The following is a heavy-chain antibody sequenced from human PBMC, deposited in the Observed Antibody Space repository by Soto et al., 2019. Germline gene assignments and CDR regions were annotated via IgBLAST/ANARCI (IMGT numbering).Heavy chain of an antibody. CDR3: ARGGGGVTIFGVVIPHYYYYGMDV. V-gene: IGHV3-48*02. D-gene: IGHD3-3*01. J-gene: IGHJ6*02. Sequence: GGSLRLSCAASGFTFSSYSMNWVRQAPGKGLEWVSYISSSSSTIYYADPVKGRFTISRDNAKNSLYLQMNSLRDEDTAVYYCARGGGGVTIFGVVIPHYYYYGMDVWGQGTTVTVSS. CDR2: ISSSSSTI. CDR1: GFTFSSYS.